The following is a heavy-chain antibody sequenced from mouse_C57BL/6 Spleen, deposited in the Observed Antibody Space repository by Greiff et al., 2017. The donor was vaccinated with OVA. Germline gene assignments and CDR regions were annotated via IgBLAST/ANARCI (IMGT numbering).Heavy chain of an antibody. CDR2: IYPGDGDT. Sequence: VQLVESGAELVKPGASVKISCKASGYAFSSYWMNWVKQRPGKGLEWIGQIYPGDGDTNYNGKFKGKATLTADKSSSTAYMQLSSLTSEDSAVYFCAREGDDYGGDAMDYWGQGTSVTVTS. J-gene: IGHJ4*01. CDR1: GYAFSSYW. CDR3: AREGDDYGGDAMDY. V-gene: IGHV1-80*01. D-gene: IGHD2-4*01.